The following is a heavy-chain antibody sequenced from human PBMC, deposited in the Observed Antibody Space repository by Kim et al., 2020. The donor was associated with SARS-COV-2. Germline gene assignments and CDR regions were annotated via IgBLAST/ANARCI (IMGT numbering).Heavy chain of an antibody. CDR2: ISAYNINT. CDR1: GYTFMKYG. Sequence: ASVKVSCKASGYTFMKYGVTWARQAPGQGLEWMGWISAYNINTDVAKNVQGRVTLTIDTSTNTAYMELKTLRSDDTAIYYCARDVDMTVDYWGQGTLVTVSS. CDR3: ARDVDMTVDY. V-gene: IGHV1-18*01. J-gene: IGHJ4*02. D-gene: IGHD2-15*01.